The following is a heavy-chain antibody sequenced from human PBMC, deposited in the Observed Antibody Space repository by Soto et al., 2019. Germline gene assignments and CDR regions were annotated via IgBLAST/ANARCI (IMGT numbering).Heavy chain of an antibody. CDR1: GCSVSGYY. D-gene: IGHD2-15*01. Sequence: PXETLSLTCTVSGCSVSGYYWSWIRQPPGKGLEWLGYIFYRGTTLYNPSVQSRVTISVDTSKNQFSLKLSSVTAADTAVYYCTRHAIIPKLQYGMDVWGQGITVTVSS. J-gene: IGHJ6*02. CDR2: IFYRGTT. CDR3: TRHAIIPKLQYGMDV. V-gene: IGHV4-59*02.